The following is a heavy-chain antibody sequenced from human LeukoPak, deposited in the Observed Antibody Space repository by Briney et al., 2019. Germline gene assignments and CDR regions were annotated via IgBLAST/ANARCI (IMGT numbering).Heavy chain of an antibody. J-gene: IGHJ4*02. V-gene: IGHV3-11*04. D-gene: IGHD4-17*01. CDR1: GFTFTDFY. CDR3: ASHDYGVHSDY. CDR2: ISSSVGSI. Sequence: GGSLRLSCAASGFTFTDFYMSWIRQAPGKGLEWISYISSSVGSIYYADSVKGRFTISRDNAKNSLYLQMNSLRAEDTAVYYCASHDYGVHSDYWGQGTLVTVSS.